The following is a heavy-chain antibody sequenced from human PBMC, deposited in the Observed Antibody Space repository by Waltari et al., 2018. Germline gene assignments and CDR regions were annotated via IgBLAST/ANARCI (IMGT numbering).Heavy chain of an antibody. D-gene: IGHD2-2*01. CDR1: GFTFGSYN. V-gene: IGHV3-21*02. J-gene: IGHJ4*02. CDR2: ISASSVYI. Sequence: EVQLVESGGGLVKPGGSLRLSCEASGFTFGSYNMHWVRQAPGKGLEWVSSISASSVYIYYADSVKGRFTISRDNAKNSLYLEMKSLGADDTAVYYCARGDLGYCSTARCFDFDYWGQGTLVTVSS. CDR3: ARGDLGYCSTARCFDFDY.